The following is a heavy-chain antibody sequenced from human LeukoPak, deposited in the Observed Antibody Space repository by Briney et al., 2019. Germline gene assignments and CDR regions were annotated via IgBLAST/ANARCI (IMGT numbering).Heavy chain of an antibody. CDR3: ATDSSGYSHFDY. V-gene: IGHV1-69*06. J-gene: IGHJ4*02. CDR1: GGTFSSYA. CDR2: IIPIFGTA. Sequence: SVKVSCKASGGTFSSYAISWVRQAPGQGLEWMGGIIPIFGTANYAQKFQGRVTMTEDTSTDTAYMELSSLRSEDTAVYYCATDSSGYSHFDYWGQGTLVTVSS. D-gene: IGHD3-22*01.